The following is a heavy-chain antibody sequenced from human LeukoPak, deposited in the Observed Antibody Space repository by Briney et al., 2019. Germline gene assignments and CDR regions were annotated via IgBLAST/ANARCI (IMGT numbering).Heavy chain of an antibody. D-gene: IGHD3-10*01. V-gene: IGHV4-34*01. CDR2: IKRSGST. Sequence: QSSETLSLTCAVYGGSFSAYYWTWIRQPPGKGLEWIGEIKRSGSTNYNPSLKSRVSISVDTSKNQVSLRLTSVTAADTAMYYCARCVWSGDVWARNPKSTGYFDDWGQGTLVIISS. J-gene: IGHJ4*02. CDR3: ARCVWSGDVWARNPKSTGYFDD. CDR1: GGSFSAYY.